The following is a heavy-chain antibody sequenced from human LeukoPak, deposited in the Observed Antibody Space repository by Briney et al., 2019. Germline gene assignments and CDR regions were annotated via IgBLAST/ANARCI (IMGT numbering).Heavy chain of an antibody. Sequence: PSETLSLTCTVSGGSISSYFWSWIRQPPGKGLEWIGYIYYSGSPNYNPSLKSRVTISVDKSKNQFSLKLSSVAAADTALYYCARAGQGYCTSASCYLSLDYWGQGTLVTVSS. D-gene: IGHD2-2*01. CDR2: IYYSGSP. J-gene: IGHJ4*02. V-gene: IGHV4-59*12. CDR3: ARAGQGYCTSASCYLSLDY. CDR1: GGSISSYF.